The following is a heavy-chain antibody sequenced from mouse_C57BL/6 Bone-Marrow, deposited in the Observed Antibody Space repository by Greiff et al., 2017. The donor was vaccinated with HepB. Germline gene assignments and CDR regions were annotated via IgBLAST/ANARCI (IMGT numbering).Heavy chain of an antibody. J-gene: IGHJ2*01. CDR1: GYTFTSYW. V-gene: IGHV1-52*01. Sequence: VQLQQPGAELVRPGSSVKLSCKASGYTFTSYWMHWVKQRPIQGLEWIGNIDPSDSETHYNQKFKDKATLTVDKSSSTAYMQLSSLTYEDSAVYYCARKATTDPHYFDYWGQGTTLTVSS. CDR2: IDPSDSET. CDR3: ARKATTDPHYFDY. D-gene: IGHD1-1*01.